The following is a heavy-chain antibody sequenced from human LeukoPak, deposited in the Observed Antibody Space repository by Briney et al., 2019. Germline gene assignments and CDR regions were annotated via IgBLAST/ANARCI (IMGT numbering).Heavy chain of an antibody. D-gene: IGHD5-24*01. CDR2: ISYDGSNK. J-gene: IGHJ4*02. Sequence: GGVLRLSCAASGFTFSSYGMHWVRQAPGKGLEWVAVISYDGSNKYYADSVKGRFTISRDNSKNTLYLQMNSLRAEDTAVYYCAKGRRVEMATILDYWGQGTLVTVSS. CDR3: AKGRRVEMATILDY. CDR1: GFTFSSYG. V-gene: IGHV3-30*18.